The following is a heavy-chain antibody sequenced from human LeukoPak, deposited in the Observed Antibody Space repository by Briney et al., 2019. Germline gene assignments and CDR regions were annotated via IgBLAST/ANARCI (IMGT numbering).Heavy chain of an antibody. J-gene: IGHJ4*02. CDR3: ARGSLWFGELSLIFDY. CDR1: GGSISSYY. Sequence: PSETLSLTCTVSGGSISSYYWSWIRQPPGKGLEWIGYIYYSGSTNYNPSLKRRVTISVDTYKNQLTLKLSSVTAADTAVYYCARGSLWFGELSLIFDYWGQGTLVTVSS. D-gene: IGHD3-10*01. V-gene: IGHV4-59*01. CDR2: IYYSGST.